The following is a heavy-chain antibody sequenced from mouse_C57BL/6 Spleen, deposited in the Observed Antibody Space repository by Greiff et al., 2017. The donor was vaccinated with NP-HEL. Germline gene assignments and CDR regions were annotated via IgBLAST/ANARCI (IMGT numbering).Heavy chain of an antibody. CDR3: ATHSVTTVVSDFDY. CDR1: GFTFSSDT. D-gene: IGHD1-1*01. V-gene: IGHV5-9*01. J-gene: IGHJ2*01. Sequence: EVKLVESGGGLVKPGGSLKLSCAASGFTFSSDTMSWVRQTPEKRLEWVATISGGGGNTYYPDSVKGRFTISRDNAKNTLYLQMSSLRSEDTALYYCATHSVTTVVSDFDYWGQGTTLTVSS. CDR2: ISGGGGNT.